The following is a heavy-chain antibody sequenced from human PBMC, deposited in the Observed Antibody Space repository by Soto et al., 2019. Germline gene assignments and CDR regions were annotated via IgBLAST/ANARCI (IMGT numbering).Heavy chain of an antibody. D-gene: IGHD6-6*01. CDR2: IYYSGST. V-gene: IGHV4-39*01. CDR3: ARQGAARRRWYYYYYGMDV. Sequence: PSETPSLTCTVSGGSISSSSYYWGWIRQPPGKGLEWIGSIYYSGSTYYNPSLKSRVTISVDTSKNQFSLKLSSVTAADTAVYYCARQGAARRRWYYYYYGMDVWGQGTTVTVSS. J-gene: IGHJ6*02. CDR1: GGSISSSSYY.